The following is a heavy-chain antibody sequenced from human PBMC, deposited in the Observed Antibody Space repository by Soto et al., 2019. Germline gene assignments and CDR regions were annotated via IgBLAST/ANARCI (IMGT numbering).Heavy chain of an antibody. CDR2: IIPILGIA. V-gene: IGHV1-69*02. CDR3: ARLVNVEYPPPTRYTDF. J-gene: IGHJ4*02. CDR1: GATFSSYT. Sequence: SVKVSCKASGATFSSYTISWVRQAPGEELEWMGRIIPILGIANYAQKFQGRVTITADKSTSTAYMELSSLRSEDTAVYYCARLVNVEYPPPTRYTDFCGPRTLGTGS. D-gene: IGHD2-2*01.